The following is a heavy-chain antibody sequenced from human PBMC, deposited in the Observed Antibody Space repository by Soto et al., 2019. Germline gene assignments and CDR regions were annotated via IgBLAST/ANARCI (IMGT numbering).Heavy chain of an antibody. J-gene: IGHJ4*02. CDR2: ISGSGGST. CDR3: AKAMRNIRTAVVANFDY. D-gene: IGHD2-15*01. CDR1: GFTFSSYA. Sequence: PGGSLRLSCAASGFTFSSYAMSWVRQAPGKGLEWVSAISGSGGSTYYADSVKGRFTISRDNSKNTLYLQMNSLRAEDTAVYYCAKAMRNIRTAVVANFDYWGQGTLVTVSS. V-gene: IGHV3-23*01.